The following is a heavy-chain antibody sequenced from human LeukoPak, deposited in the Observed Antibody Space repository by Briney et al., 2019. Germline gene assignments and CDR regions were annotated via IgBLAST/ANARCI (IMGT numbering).Heavy chain of an antibody. V-gene: IGHV3-53*01. D-gene: IGHD6-13*01. CDR1: GFTVSSNY. CDR2: IYSGGST. J-gene: IGHJ4*02. Sequence: GGSLRLSCAASGFTVSSNYMSWVRQAPGKGLEWVSVIYSGGSTYYADSVKGRFTISRDNSKNTLYLQMNGLRAEDTAVYYCARDQPRIAAAGTSFDYWGQGTLVTVSS. CDR3: ARDQPRIAAAGTSFDY.